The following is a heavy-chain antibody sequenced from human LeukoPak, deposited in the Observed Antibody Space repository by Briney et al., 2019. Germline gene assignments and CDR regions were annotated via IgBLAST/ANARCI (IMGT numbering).Heavy chain of an antibody. Sequence: PSETLSLTCAVYGGSFSGYYWSWIRQPPGKGLEWIGEINHSGSTNYNLSLKSRVTISVDTSKNQFSLKLSSVTAADTAVYYCARDRFWNLGATFDYWGQGTLVTVSS. V-gene: IGHV4-34*01. J-gene: IGHJ4*02. D-gene: IGHD3-3*01. CDR2: INHSGST. CDR3: ARDRFWNLGATFDY. CDR1: GGSFSGYY.